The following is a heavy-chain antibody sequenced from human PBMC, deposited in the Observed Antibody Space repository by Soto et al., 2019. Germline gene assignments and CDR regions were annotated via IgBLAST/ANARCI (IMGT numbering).Heavy chain of an antibody. CDR1: GFTFSSYA. J-gene: IGHJ4*02. CDR2: ISGSGGST. CDR3: AANPYSSGWSEGGLGFDY. V-gene: IGHV3-23*01. Sequence: GGSLRLSCAASGFTFSSYAMSWVRQAPGKGLEWVSAISGSGGSTYYADSVKGRFTISRDNSKNTLYLQMNSLRAEDTAVYYCAANPYSSGWSEGGLGFDYWGQGTLVTISS. D-gene: IGHD6-19*01.